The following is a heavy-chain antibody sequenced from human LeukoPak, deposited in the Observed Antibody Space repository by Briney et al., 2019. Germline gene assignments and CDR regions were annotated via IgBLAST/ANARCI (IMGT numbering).Heavy chain of an antibody. Sequence: GGSLRLSCAASGFTFSSYGMHWVRQAPGKGLEWVAFIRYDGSNKYYADSVKGRFTISRDNSKNTLYLQMNSLRAEDTAVYYCAKDRIAAAGWFDPWGQGTLVTVSS. CDR1: GFTFSSYG. CDR2: IRYDGSNK. D-gene: IGHD6-13*01. CDR3: AKDRIAAAGWFDP. J-gene: IGHJ5*02. V-gene: IGHV3-30*02.